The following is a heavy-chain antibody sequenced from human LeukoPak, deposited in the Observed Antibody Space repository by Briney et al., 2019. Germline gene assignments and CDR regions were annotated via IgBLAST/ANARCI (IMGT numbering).Heavy chain of an antibody. V-gene: IGHV1-2*02. J-gene: IGHJ4*02. D-gene: IGHD3-22*01. CDR2: INPNSGGT. CDR1: GYTFTGYY. CDR3: ARDGGYYYDSSGYGGVDY. Sequence: GASVKVSCKASGYTFTGYYMHWVRQAPGQGLEWMGWINPNSGGTNYAQKFQGRVTMTRDTSISTAYMELSRLRSDDTAVYYCARDGGYYYDSSGYGGVDYWGQGTLVTVSS.